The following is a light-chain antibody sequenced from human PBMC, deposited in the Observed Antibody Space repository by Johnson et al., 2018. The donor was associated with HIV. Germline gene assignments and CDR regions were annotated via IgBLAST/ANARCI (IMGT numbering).Light chain of an antibody. V-gene: IGLV1-51*02. J-gene: IGLJ1*01. CDR1: SSNIGNNY. CDR3: GTWDSSLSAYV. CDR2: ENN. Sequence: QSVLTQPPSVSAAPVQKVTISCSGSSSNIGNNYVSWYQQLPGTAPKLLIYENNKRPSGIPDRFSGSKSGTSATLGITGLQTGDEADYYCGTWDSSLSAYVLGTGTKVTV.